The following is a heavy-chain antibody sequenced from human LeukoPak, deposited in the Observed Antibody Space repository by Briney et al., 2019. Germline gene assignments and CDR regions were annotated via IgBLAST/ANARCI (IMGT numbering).Heavy chain of an antibody. D-gene: IGHD3-22*01. CDR3: ARGARVVVIEKALGY. CDR1: GYTFTGYY. V-gene: IGHV1-2*06. Sequence: ASVKVSCKASGYTFTGYYMHWVLQAPGQGLEWMGRINPNSGGTNYAQKFQGRVTMTRDTSISTAYMELSRLRSDDTAVYYCARGARVVVIEKALGYWGQGTLVTVSS. CDR2: INPNSGGT. J-gene: IGHJ4*02.